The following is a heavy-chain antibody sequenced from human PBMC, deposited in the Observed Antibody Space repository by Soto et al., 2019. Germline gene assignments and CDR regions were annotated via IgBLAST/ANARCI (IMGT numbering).Heavy chain of an antibody. J-gene: IGHJ6*03. Sequence: PGGSLRLSYAASGCTFSSYAMSWVRQAPGKGLEWVSAISGSGGSTYYADSVKGRFTISRDNSKNTLYLQMNSLRAEDTAVYHCAKAVIGYCSSTSCYPSGYYYYMDVWGKGTTVTGSS. CDR2: ISGSGGST. CDR3: AKAVIGYCSSTSCYPSGYYYYMDV. V-gene: IGHV3-23*01. D-gene: IGHD2-2*01. CDR1: GCTFSSYA.